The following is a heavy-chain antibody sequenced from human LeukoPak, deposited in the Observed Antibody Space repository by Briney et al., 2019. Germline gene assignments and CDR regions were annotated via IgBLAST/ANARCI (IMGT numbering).Heavy chain of an antibody. Sequence: GGSLRLSCAASGFTFSSYSMNWVRQAPGKGLEWVSYISSSSSTIYYADSVKGRFTISRDNAKNSLYLQMNSLRAEDTAVYYCARSSTYDYVWGSYLSPEFDHWGQGTLVTVSS. CDR3: ARSSTYDYVWGSYLSPEFDH. J-gene: IGHJ4*02. V-gene: IGHV3-48*01. D-gene: IGHD3-16*02. CDR1: GFTFSSYS. CDR2: ISSSSSTI.